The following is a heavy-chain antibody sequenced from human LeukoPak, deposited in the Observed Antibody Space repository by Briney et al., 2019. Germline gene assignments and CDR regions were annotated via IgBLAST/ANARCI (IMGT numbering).Heavy chain of an antibody. J-gene: IGHJ4*02. Sequence: SQTLSLTCAISVDIVSSNGASCNWIRQSPARGLEWLGRTYYRSQQWHSAYAPSMKARITLNPDTSKNQFSRQLNSMTPEDTAVYYCGRETDIGVVTNWGQGTLVTVSS. V-gene: IGHV6-1*01. D-gene: IGHD2-15*01. CDR1: VDIVSSNGAS. CDR3: GRETDIGVVTN. CDR2: TYYRSQQWHS.